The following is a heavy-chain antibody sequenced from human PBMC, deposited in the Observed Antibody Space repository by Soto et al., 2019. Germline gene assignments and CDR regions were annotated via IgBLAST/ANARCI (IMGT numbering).Heavy chain of an antibody. V-gene: IGHV4-34*01. CDR1: GGSFSGYY. CDR3: ARGPYCNSNSCNRAFER. J-gene: IGHJ4*02. D-gene: IGHD2-2*01. Sequence: PSETLSLTCAVYGGSFSGYYWSWIRQPPGRGLEWIGEIDHTGSTNYSPSLKSRVTISLDTSKNQFSLNVISVTAADTALYYCARGPYCNSNSCNRAFERWGQGTLVT. CDR2: IDHTGST.